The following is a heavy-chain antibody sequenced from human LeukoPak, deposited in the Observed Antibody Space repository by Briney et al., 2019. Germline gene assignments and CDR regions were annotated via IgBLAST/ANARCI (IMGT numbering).Heavy chain of an antibody. CDR2: ISGNSGDT. V-gene: IGHV3-11*05. Sequence: PGGSLRLSCAASGFTFSDSYMTWVRQAPGKGLEWLSYISGNSGDTNYADSVKGRFTISRDNSKNSLYLQMNSLRTEDTALYYCAKDMYPAGNLFDLVLDYWGQGTLVTVSS. CDR3: AKDMYPAGNLFDLVLDY. J-gene: IGHJ4*02. D-gene: IGHD3-10*02. CDR1: GFTFSDSY.